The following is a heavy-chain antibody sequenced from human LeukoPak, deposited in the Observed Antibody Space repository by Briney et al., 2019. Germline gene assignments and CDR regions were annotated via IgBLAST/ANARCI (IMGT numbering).Heavy chain of an antibody. D-gene: IGHD3-10*01. CDR1: GGSFSGYY. CDR3: ARCPRAAGITMVRRYGMDV. CDR2: INHSGST. J-gene: IGHJ6*04. V-gene: IGHV4-34*01. Sequence: SETLSLTCAVYGGSFSGYYWSWIRHPPRKGLEWIGEINHSGSTNYNPSLKSRVTISVDTSKNQFSLKLSSVTAADTAVYYCARCPRAAGITMVRRYGMDVWGKGTTVTVSS.